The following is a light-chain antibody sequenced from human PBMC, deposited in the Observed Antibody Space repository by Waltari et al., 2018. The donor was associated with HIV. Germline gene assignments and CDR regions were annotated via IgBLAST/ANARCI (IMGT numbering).Light chain of an antibody. CDR1: QSVGTF. V-gene: IGKV3-11*01. CDR2: DAS. Sequence: VFPQSPATLSFSPGESATLSCRASQSVGTFLAWYQQKPGQAPRLLIHDASKRASGIPARFSGSGSGTDFTLTISSLEPEDFAIYHCQQRGGWPQSFGQGTKLEIK. CDR3: QQRGGWPQS. J-gene: IGKJ2*03.